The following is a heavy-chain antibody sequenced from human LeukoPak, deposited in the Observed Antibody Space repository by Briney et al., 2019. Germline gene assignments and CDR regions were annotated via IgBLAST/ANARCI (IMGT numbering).Heavy chain of an antibody. Sequence: GASVKVSCKASGYTFSSYGISWVRQAPGQGLEWMGSISAYNGNTNYEQKFQGRVTMTTDTSTSTAYMVLRSLRSDDTAVYYCARADIRAIASSGWYGFDYWGQGTLVTVSS. CDR1: GYTFSSYG. D-gene: IGHD6-19*01. CDR3: ARADIRAIASSGWYGFDY. V-gene: IGHV1-18*01. CDR2: ISAYNGNT. J-gene: IGHJ4*02.